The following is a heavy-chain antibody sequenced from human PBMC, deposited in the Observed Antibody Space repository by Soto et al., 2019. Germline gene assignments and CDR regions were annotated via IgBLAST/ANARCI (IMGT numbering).Heavy chain of an antibody. J-gene: IGHJ6*03. CDR2: INHSGST. V-gene: IGHV4-34*01. CDR1: GGSFSGYY. Sequence: QVQLQQWGAGLLKPSETLSLTCAVYGGSFSGYYWSWIRQPPGKGLEWIGEINHSGSTNYNPSLKRRVTISLDTSKNQFSLKLSSVTAADTAVYYCARGPYCSGGSCYLAYYYYMDVWGKGTTVTVSS. CDR3: ARGPYCSGGSCYLAYYYYMDV. D-gene: IGHD2-15*01.